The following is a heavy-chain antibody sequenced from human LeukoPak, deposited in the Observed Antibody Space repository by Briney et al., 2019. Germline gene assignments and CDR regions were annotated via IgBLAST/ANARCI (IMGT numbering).Heavy chain of an antibody. CDR3: ARDRVLFYCSQTVGQDNWFDP. CDR2: IWYDGSDK. CDR1: GFTFSSYS. V-gene: IGHV3-30-3*01. J-gene: IGHJ5*02. D-gene: IGHD3-10*01. Sequence: GGSLRLSCTASGFTFSSYSMNWVRQAPGKGLEWVAVIWYDGSDKNYAESVKGRFTISRDNSKNTLYLQMKSLRPEDTAVYYCARDRVLFYCSQTVGQDNWFDPWGQGTLVTVSS.